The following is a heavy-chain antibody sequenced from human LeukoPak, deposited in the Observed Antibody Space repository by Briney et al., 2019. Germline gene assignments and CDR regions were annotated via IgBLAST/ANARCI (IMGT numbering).Heavy chain of an antibody. CDR1: GGSISSSSYY. D-gene: IGHD1-7*01. CDR2: IYYSGST. Sequence: SETLSLTCTVSGGSISSSSYYWGWIRQPPGKGLEWIGSIYYSGSTYYNPSLKSRVTISVDTSKNQFSLKLSSVTAADTAVYYCAREFGYNWNYGGIDYWGQGTLVTVS. V-gene: IGHV4-39*07. J-gene: IGHJ4*02. CDR3: AREFGYNWNYGGIDY.